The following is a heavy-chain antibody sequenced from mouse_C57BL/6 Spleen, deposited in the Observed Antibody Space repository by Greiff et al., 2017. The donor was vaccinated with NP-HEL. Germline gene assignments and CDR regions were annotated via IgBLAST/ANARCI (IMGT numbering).Heavy chain of an antibody. J-gene: IGHJ4*01. Sequence: EVQLVESGGGLVKPGGSLKLSCAASGFTFSDYGMHWVRQAPEKGLEWVAYISSGSSTIYYADTVKGRFTISRDNAKNTLFLQMTSLRSEDTAMYYCARIYDYDGYYAMDYWGQGTSVTVSS. CDR2: ISSGSSTI. CDR3: ARIYDYDGYYAMDY. CDR1: GFTFSDYG. V-gene: IGHV5-17*01. D-gene: IGHD2-4*01.